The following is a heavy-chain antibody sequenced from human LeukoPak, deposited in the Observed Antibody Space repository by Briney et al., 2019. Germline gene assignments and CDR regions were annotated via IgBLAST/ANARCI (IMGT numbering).Heavy chain of an antibody. Sequence: SETLSLTCTVSGGSISTYYWNWIRQPPGKGLEWIGYIYHSGSTNYNPSLQSRVTISVDTSKNQFSLKLNSVTAADTAVYYCARGQQLVTRGWFDPWGQGTLVTVSS. V-gene: IGHV4-59*01. J-gene: IGHJ5*02. CDR2: IYHSGST. CDR1: GGSISTYY. CDR3: ARGQQLVTRGWFDP. D-gene: IGHD6-13*01.